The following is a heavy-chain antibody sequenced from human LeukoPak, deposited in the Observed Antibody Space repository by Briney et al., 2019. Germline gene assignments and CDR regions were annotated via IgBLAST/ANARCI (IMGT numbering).Heavy chain of an antibody. D-gene: IGHD2-15*01. Sequence: APVKVSCKACGGTFSSYAIRWVRQAPGQGLEWMGGIIPIFGTANYAQKFQGRVTITADESTSTAYMELSSLRSEDTAVYYCARACSGGSCYDHNWFYPWGQGTLVTVSS. CDR1: GGTFSSYA. V-gene: IGHV1-69*13. CDR3: ARACSGGSCYDHNWFYP. CDR2: IIPIFGTA. J-gene: IGHJ5*02.